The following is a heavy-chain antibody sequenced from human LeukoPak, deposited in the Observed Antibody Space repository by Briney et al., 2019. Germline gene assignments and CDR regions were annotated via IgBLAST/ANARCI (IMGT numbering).Heavy chain of an antibody. CDR1: GYTFSSYH. D-gene: IGHD2-2*01. CDR2: VSGHNGNT. V-gene: IGHV1-18*01. Sequence: ASVKVSRKASGYTFSSYHISWVRQAPGQGLEWMGRVSGHNGNTQYAENLQGRVTMTIDTSTTTAHMELRSLRSDDTAVYYCARGLGYCSTTTCYGELPGDYWSQGTLVTVSS. J-gene: IGHJ4*02. CDR3: ARGLGYCSTTTCYGELPGDY.